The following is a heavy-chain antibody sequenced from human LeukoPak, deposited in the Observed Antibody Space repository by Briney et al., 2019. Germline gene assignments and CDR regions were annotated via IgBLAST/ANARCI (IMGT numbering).Heavy chain of an antibody. J-gene: IGHJ4*02. CDR3: ARAYPPLRTAAAGDQ. CDR1: GFTFSDCD. V-gene: IGHV3-21*01. D-gene: IGHD6-13*01. CDR2: ISYRSSPI. Sequence: GGSLRLSCTASGFTFSDCDMSWVRPAPGKGLEWVSSISYRSSPIYYADSVKGRFTISRDNAKNSLYLQMDSLRAGDTAVYYCARAYPPLRTAAAGDQWGQGTLVTVSS.